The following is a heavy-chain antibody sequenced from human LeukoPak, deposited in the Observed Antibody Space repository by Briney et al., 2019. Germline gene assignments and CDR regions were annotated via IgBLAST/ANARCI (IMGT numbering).Heavy chain of an antibody. J-gene: IGHJ6*02. V-gene: IGHV3-30*03. Sequence: GGSLRLSCAASGFTFSSYGMHWVRQAPGKGLEWVAVISYDGSNKYYADSVKGRFTISRDNSKNTLYLQMNSLRAEDPAVYYCATDILVAAPPYYYYGMDVWGQGTTVTVSS. CDR1: GFTFSSYG. CDR2: ISYDGSNK. D-gene: IGHD2-15*01. CDR3: ATDILVAAPPYYYYGMDV.